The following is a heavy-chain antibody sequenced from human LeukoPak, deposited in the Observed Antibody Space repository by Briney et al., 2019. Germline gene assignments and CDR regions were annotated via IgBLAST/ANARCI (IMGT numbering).Heavy chain of an antibody. Sequence: PGGSLRLSCAASGFTFSMYWMSWVRQAPGKGLEWVANIKPDGSEGYYLDSLKGRFTISRDNAKNSLYLEMTNLRVEDTAVYYCARSGGYGWDYWGQGALVTVSS. D-gene: IGHD5-12*01. CDR1: GFTFSMYW. J-gene: IGHJ4*02. CDR3: ARSGGYGWDY. CDR2: IKPDGSEG. V-gene: IGHV3-7*01.